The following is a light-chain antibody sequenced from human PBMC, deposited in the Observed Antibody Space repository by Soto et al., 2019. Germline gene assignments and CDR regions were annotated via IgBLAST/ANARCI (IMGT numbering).Light chain of an antibody. J-gene: IGKJ1*01. CDR3: QQSYSTLTWT. CDR2: AAS. V-gene: IGKV1-39*01. CDR1: QNITSY. Sequence: DIQMTQSPSSLSASVGDRVTITCRASQNITSYLNWYQQNPGQAPKLLIYAASSLQSGVPSRFSGSGSGTDFIFTISSLQPEDSATYYCQQSYSTLTWTFGQGTKVDIK.